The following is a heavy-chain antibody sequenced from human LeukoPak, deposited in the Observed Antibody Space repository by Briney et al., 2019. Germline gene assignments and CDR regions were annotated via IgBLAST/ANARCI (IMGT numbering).Heavy chain of an antibody. J-gene: IGHJ4*02. Sequence: PGGSLRLSCAASGFTFSDHYVDWVRQAPGKGLEWVGRIRNKANSYTTQYAASVKGRFTVSRDDSKNSVYLEVNSLKTEDTAVYYCARGGRGIDYWGQGTLVSVSS. CDR3: ARGGRGIDY. D-gene: IGHD3-16*01. V-gene: IGHV3-72*01. CDR2: IRNKANSYTT. CDR1: GFTFSDHY.